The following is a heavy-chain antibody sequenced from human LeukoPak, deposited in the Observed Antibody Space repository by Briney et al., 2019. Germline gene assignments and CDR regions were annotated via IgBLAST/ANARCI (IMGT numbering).Heavy chain of an antibody. D-gene: IGHD3-9*01. CDR2: IYYSGST. V-gene: IGHV4-61*01. CDR3: ARDGLRYDILTGSLPYYYYGMDV. Sequence: SETLSLTCTVSGGSFSSGSYYWSWIRQPPGKGLEWIGYIYYSGSTNYNPSLKSRVTISVDTSKNQFSLKLSSVTAADTAVYYCARDGLRYDILTGSLPYYYYGMDVWGQGTTVTVSS. J-gene: IGHJ6*02. CDR1: GGSFSSGSYY.